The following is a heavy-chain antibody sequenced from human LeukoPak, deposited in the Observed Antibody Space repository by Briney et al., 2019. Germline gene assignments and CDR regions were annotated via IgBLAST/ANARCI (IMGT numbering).Heavy chain of an antibody. J-gene: IGHJ4*02. D-gene: IGHD6-6*01. V-gene: IGHV3-48*04. CDR3: ARGGTARPDY. CDR1: GFSFSTYS. CDR2: ISSGRPTT. Sequence: GGSLRLSCAGSGFSFSTYSMNWVRQAPGSGLQWVSYISSGRPTTNYAASVRGRFTVSRDNAKSSLYLQMNNLRVEDTGVYYCARGGTARPDYWGQGTLVTVSS.